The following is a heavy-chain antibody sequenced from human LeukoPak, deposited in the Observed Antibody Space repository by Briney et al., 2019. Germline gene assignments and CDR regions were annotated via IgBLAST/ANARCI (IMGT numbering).Heavy chain of an antibody. CDR2: IHGGGTT. D-gene: IGHD2-2*02. V-gene: IGHV4-59*08. CDR3: ARHGARAGGYCSSTSCYTFDS. CDR1: GGSITGYH. J-gene: IGHJ4*02. Sequence: PSETLSLTCTVSGGSITGYHWSWIRQSPGTGLEWIGYIHGGGTTNQNPSLSSRVTMSLDTSKNQFSLRLSSVTAADTALYYCARHGARAGGYCSSTSCYTFDSWGQGTVVTVSA.